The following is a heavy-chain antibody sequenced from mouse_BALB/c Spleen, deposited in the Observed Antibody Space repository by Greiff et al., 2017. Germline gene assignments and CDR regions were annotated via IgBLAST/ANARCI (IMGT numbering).Heavy chain of an antibody. CDR1: GFDFSRYW. V-gene: IGHV4-1*02. Sequence: EVKVVESGGGLVQPGGSLKLSCAASGFDFSRYWMSWVRQAPGKGLEWIGEINPDSSTINYTPSLKDKFIISRDNAKNTLYLQMSKVRSEDTALYYCARPLHGNYVDYFDYWGQGTTLTVSS. CDR3: ARPLHGNYVDYFDY. J-gene: IGHJ2*01. CDR2: INPDSSTI. D-gene: IGHD2-1*01.